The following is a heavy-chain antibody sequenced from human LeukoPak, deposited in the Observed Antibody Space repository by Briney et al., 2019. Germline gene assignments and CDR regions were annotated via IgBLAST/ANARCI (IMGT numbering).Heavy chain of an antibody. CDR2: IYPGDSDT. D-gene: IGHD3-3*01. CDR3: ASSRITIFGVVIVGAFDI. V-gene: IGHV5-51*01. CDR1: GYGFTSYW. Sequence: GESLKISCKGSGYGFTSYWIGWVRQMPGKGLEWMGIIYPGDSDTRYSPSFQGQVTISADKSISTAYLQWSSLKASDTAMYYCASSRITIFGVVIVGAFDIWGQGTMVTVSS. J-gene: IGHJ3*02.